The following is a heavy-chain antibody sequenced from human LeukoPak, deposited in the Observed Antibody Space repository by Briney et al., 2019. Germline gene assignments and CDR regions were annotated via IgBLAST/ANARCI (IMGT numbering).Heavy chain of an antibody. Sequence: SGGSLRLSCAASGFTFSSYGMHWVPQAPGKGLEWVALIWYDGNNKYYADSVKGRFTISRDNSKNTLYLQLNSLRAEDTAVYYCATYYYDGFDYWGQGTLVTVSS. D-gene: IGHD3-22*01. CDR3: ATYYYDGFDY. CDR2: IWYDGNNK. CDR1: GFTFSSYG. V-gene: IGHV3-33*01. J-gene: IGHJ4*02.